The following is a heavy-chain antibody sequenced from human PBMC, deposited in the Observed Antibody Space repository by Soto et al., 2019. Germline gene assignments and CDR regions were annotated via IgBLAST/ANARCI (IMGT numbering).Heavy chain of an antibody. CDR2: LYYNGII. J-gene: IGHJ5*02. CDR1: GDSITDGDYY. Sequence: QVSLQESGPGLVKPSQTLSLSCTVSGDSITDGDYYWSWIRPPPGKGLEWIDYLYYNGIIHYNPSLKSRVTISFDPSKNQYSMKMTSVNDADTAVYSRARSIQEGFDPWGQGALVTVSS. D-gene: IGHD5-18*01. CDR3: ARSIQEGFDP. V-gene: IGHV4-30-4*01.